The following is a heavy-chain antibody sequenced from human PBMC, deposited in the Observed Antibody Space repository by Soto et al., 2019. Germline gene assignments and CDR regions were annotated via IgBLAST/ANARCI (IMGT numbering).Heavy chain of an antibody. J-gene: IGHJ6*02. CDR2: ISHTATET. Sequence: GGSLRLSCAASGLPFSGYAMHWVRQAPGTGLEWVASISHTATETFYADSVKGRFTISRDDSKKMLFLQMNSLGPADTAVYYCATILTTMTPEEHYYYGFDVWGQGTTVTVSS. CDR1: GLPFSGYA. D-gene: IGHD4-17*01. CDR3: ATILTTMTPEEHYYYGFDV. V-gene: IGHV3-30-3*01.